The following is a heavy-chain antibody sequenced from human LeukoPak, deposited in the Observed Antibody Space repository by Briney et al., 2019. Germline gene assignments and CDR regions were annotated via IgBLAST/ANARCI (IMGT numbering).Heavy chain of an antibody. CDR1: GGTFISYA. CDR2: IIPIFGIA. Sequence: SVKVSCKASGGTFISYAISWVRQAPGQGLEWMGGIIPIFGIANYAQKFQGRVTITADKSTSTAYMELSSLRSEDTAVYYCGASSYYYDSSGFIDYWGQGTLVTVSS. V-gene: IGHV1-69*10. D-gene: IGHD3-22*01. J-gene: IGHJ4*02. CDR3: GASSYYYDSSGFIDY.